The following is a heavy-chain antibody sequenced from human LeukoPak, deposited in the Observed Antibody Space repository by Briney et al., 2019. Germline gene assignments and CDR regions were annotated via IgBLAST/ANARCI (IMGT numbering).Heavy chain of an antibody. Sequence: GRSLRLSCAASGFTFSSYGMHWVRQAPGKGLEWVAVISYDGSKKYYADSVKGRFTISRDNSKNTLYLQMNSLRAEDTAVYYCAKDRAGYYYYGMDVWGQGTTVTVSS. CDR2: ISYDGSKK. CDR1: GFTFSSYG. D-gene: IGHD6-13*01. CDR3: AKDRAGYYYYGMDV. J-gene: IGHJ6*02. V-gene: IGHV3-30*18.